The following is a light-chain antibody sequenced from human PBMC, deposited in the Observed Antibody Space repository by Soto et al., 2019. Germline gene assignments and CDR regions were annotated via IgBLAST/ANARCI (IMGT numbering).Light chain of an antibody. Sequence: QSALTQPASVSGSPGQTITISCTGTSSDVGGYDYVSWYQQHPDKAPRFMIYDVTNRPSGVSHRFSGSKSGNTASLTISGLQPEDEADYYCSSYTTTSTYVFGPGTKLTVL. CDR1: SSDVGGYDY. V-gene: IGLV2-14*01. CDR3: SSYTTTSTYV. CDR2: DVT. J-gene: IGLJ1*01.